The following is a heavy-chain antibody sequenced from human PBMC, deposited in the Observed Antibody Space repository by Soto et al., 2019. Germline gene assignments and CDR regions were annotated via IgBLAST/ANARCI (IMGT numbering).Heavy chain of an antibody. CDR3: ARHPRDDYNYGGSGIFDY. CDR2: MYYSGSS. J-gene: IGHJ4*02. D-gene: IGHD4-4*01. V-gene: IGHV4-39*01. CDR1: GGSISSRTFW. Sequence: QLQLQESGPGLVKPSETLSLTCSVSGGSISSRTFWWAWIRQPPGKGLEWIGDMYYSGSSYSSPSLKSRVTLSVDTSKNQLSLKLNSVTAADTTVYYCARHPRDDYNYGGSGIFDYWGQGTLVTVSS.